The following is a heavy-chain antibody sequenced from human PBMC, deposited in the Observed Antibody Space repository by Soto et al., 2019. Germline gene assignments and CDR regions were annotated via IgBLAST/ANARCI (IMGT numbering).Heavy chain of an antibody. CDR3: ARSITIFGAYNWFDP. D-gene: IGHD3-3*01. J-gene: IGHJ5*02. CDR1: GGSISIGDYY. CDR2: IYYSGST. V-gene: IGHV4-30-4*01. Sequence: SETLSLTCTVSGGSISIGDYYWSWIRQPPGKGLEWIGYIYYSGSTYYNPSLKSRVTISVDTSKNQFSLKLSSVTAADTAVYYCARSITIFGAYNWFDPWGQGTLVTVSS.